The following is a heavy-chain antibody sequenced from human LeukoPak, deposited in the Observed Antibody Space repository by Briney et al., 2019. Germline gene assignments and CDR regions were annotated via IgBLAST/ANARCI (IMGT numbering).Heavy chain of an antibody. V-gene: IGHV3-30-3*01. J-gene: IGHJ4*02. D-gene: IGHD4-17*01. CDR1: GRPFSSSI. Sequence: PGGSLSLSCALSGRPFSSSIMHWIRQAPGKGLEWVAVTSYDGDNKYYADSAKGRFTISRDNSKNTLYLQVDSLRAEDTAVYYCARGQRLSTVTTYHLEYWGQGTLVAVSS. CDR2: TSYDGDNK. CDR3: ARGQRLSTVTTYHLEY.